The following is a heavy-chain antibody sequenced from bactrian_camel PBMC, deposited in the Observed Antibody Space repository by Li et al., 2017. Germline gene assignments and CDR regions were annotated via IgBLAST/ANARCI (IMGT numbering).Heavy chain of an antibody. D-gene: IGHD7*01. CDR3: AYRGTYFEYNY. CDR1: GYPYTSIC. V-gene: IGHV3S1*01. CDR2: MYTGFGGGNI. Sequence: VESGGGSVQAGGSLRLSCAASGYPYTSICMGYFRQAPGKEREGVAAMYTGFGGGNIYYDDSVKGRFTISQDNAKNTVYLQLNSLKTDDTAVYYCAYRGTYFEYNYWGQGTQVTVS. J-gene: IGHJ4*01.